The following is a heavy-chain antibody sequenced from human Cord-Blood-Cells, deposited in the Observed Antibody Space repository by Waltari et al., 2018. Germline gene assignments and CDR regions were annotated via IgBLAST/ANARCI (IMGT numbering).Heavy chain of an antibody. CDR3: ATITMVRGTDGMDV. D-gene: IGHD3-10*01. Sequence: QVQLVQSGAEVKKPGASVKGSCKVSGYTLTEFSMHWVRQAPGKGLEWMGGFDPEDGETIYAQKYQGRVTMTEDTSTDTAYMELSSLRSEDTAVYYCATITMVRGTDGMDVWGQGTTVTVSS. V-gene: IGHV1-24*01. CDR2: FDPEDGET. CDR1: GYTLTEFS. J-gene: IGHJ6*02.